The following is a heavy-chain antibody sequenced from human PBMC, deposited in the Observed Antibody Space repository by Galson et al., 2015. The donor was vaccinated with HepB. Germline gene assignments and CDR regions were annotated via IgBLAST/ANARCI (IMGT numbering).Heavy chain of an antibody. D-gene: IGHD5-12*01. V-gene: IGHV3-30*18. CDR3: AKAPVATISYYVYLEV. J-gene: IGHJ6*03. CDR1: GFTLSSYA. Sequence: SLRLSCAASGFTLSSYAMHWVRQAPGQGLEWVAVTSSDVSDTYYGDSVKGRFTISRDNSKSTLYLQMNSLRPEDTAVYYCAKAPVATISYYVYLEVWGKGTTVTVSS. CDR2: TSSDVSDT.